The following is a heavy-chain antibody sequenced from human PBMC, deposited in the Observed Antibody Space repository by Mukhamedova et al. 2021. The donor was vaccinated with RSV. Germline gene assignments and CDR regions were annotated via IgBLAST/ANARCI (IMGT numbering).Heavy chain of an antibody. J-gene: IGHJ4*02. V-gene: IGHV3-48*02. CDR3: TRPQETSRWLQLLY. D-gene: IGHD5-24*01. Sequence: GWIAYIDTSSDTIQYAYSVKGRSTISRDNAKNSEHLQLDSLRDEDTAIYYCTRPQETSRWLQLLYWGQGTLVTVSS. CDR2: IDTSSDTI.